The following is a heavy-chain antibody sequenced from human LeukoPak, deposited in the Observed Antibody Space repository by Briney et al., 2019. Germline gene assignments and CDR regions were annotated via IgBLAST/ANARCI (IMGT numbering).Heavy chain of an antibody. V-gene: IGHV4-34*01. CDR1: GGSFSGYY. CDR3: TRGLGAY. Sequence: SETLSLTCAVYGGSFSGYYWTWIRQPPGKGLEWIGEINHSGSTNYNPSLKSRVTISVDTSKNQFSLKLSSVTAADTAVYYCTRGLGAYWGQGTLVTVSS. J-gene: IGHJ4*02. CDR2: INHSGST.